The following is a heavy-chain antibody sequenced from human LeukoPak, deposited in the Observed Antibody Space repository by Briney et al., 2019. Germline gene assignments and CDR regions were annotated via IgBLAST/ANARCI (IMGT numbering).Heavy chain of an antibody. J-gene: IGHJ4*02. CDR2: IYYSGTT. Sequence: PSETLSHTRTVSGGSISCGDYYWRWIRQPPGKGLEWIDNIYYSGTTSYNPSLKSRVTMSVDTSNNQLSLKLSSVTAADTAVYYCARSPYGSGSYYWGQGTLVTVSS. V-gene: IGHV4-30-4*01. CDR3: ARSPYGSGSYY. CDR1: GGSISCGDYY. D-gene: IGHD3-10*01.